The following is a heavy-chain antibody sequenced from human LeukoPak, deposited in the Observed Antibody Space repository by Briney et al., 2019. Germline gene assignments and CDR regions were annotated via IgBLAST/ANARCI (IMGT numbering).Heavy chain of an antibody. V-gene: IGHV3-7*01. CDR3: ARDYKSPDFWAGYPPYHHDH. D-gene: IGHD3/OR15-3a*01. J-gene: IGHJ4*02. Sequence: GGSLRLSCAAAGFDFSDFWMSWVRQVPGKGLEWVATIKKDGSETHYVDSVKGRFTISRHNAESSLYLQMNSLRAEDTAVYYCARDYKSPDFWAGYPPYHHDHWGQGTLVTVSS. CDR1: GFDFSDFW. CDR2: IKKDGSET.